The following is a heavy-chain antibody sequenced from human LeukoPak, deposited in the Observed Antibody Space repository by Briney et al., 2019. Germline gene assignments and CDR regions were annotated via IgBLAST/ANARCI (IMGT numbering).Heavy chain of an antibody. J-gene: IGHJ3*02. V-gene: IGHV3-48*03. CDR2: ISSSGTPI. CDR1: GFAFSSYE. Sequence: PGGSLRLSCAASGFAFSSYEMNWVRQAPGKGLEWASYISSSGTPIYYADSVKGRFTISRDNAKNSLYLQMNSLRAEATSVYYCVRIKVSAFDIWGQGTMVTVSS. CDR3: VRIKVSAFDI.